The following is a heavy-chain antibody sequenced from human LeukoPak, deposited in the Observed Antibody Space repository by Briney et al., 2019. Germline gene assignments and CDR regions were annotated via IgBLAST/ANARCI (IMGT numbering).Heavy chain of an antibody. Sequence: SQTLSLTCTVSGGSISSGDYYWSWIRQPPGKGLEWIGYIYYSGSTYYNPSLKSQVTISVDTSKNQFSLKLSSVTAADTAVYYCARGRSITMIVVVPSNDYWGQGTLVTVSS. CDR3: ARGRSITMIVVVPSNDY. CDR2: IYYSGST. J-gene: IGHJ4*02. V-gene: IGHV4-30-4*08. D-gene: IGHD3-22*01. CDR1: GGSISSGDYY.